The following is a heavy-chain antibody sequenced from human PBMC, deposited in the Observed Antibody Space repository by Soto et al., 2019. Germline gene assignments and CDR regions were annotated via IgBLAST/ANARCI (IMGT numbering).Heavy chain of an antibody. V-gene: IGHV3-23*01. J-gene: IGHJ4*02. Sequence: GGSLRLSCAASGFSFTNFAMSWVRQAPGKGLEWVAGIGASGDITWYADSVKGRLSISRDDSKNTLYLQLNSLRFEDTAVYYCAKDDFTDRGDDYFDYWGPGTLVTVSS. CDR3: AKDDFTDRGDDYFDY. D-gene: IGHD2-21*02. CDR1: GFSFTNFA. CDR2: IGASGDIT.